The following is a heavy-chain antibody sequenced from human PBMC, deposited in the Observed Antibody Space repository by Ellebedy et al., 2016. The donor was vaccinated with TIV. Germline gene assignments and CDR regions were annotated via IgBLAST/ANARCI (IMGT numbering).Heavy chain of an antibody. D-gene: IGHD4-11*01. V-gene: IGHV3-9*01. J-gene: IGHJ4*02. CDR3: TKDLTPGGADS. Sequence: GGSLRLSXEGSGFNFHDYAMHWVRQAPGKGLEWVSGFMWNGDRIGYADSVKGRFTISRDNAKNFLYLQMNSLRTEDTALYYCTKDLTPGGADSWGQGTLVTVSS. CDR1: GFNFHDYA. CDR2: FMWNGDRI.